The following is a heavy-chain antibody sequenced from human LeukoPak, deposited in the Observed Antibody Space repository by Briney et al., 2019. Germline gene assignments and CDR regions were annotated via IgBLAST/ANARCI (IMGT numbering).Heavy chain of an antibody. D-gene: IGHD3-10*01. CDR1: GFTFSSYG. CDR2: ISYDGSEK. Sequence: GGSLRLSCVASGFTFSSYGMHWVRQAPGKGLEWVAVISYDGSEKYYADSVKGRFTISRDNSKNTLSLQMNSLRAEDTAVYYCAKDSEGRYYGSGSYYTFDYWGQGILVTVSS. J-gene: IGHJ4*02. V-gene: IGHV3-30*19. CDR3: AKDSEGRYYGSGSYYTFDY.